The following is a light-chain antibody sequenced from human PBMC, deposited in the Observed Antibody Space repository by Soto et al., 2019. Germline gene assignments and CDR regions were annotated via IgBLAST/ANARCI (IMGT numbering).Light chain of an antibody. CDR1: ETINGW. Sequence: DIQMTQSPSTLSASVGDRVNITCRASETINGWLAWYQQKPGKAPKLLISRASDLQTGVPTKFSGSGSGTEFTLTISSLQTADFATYYCQQYNSYFFTFGPGTKVDVK. J-gene: IGKJ3*01. V-gene: IGKV1-5*03. CDR2: RAS. CDR3: QQYNSYFFT.